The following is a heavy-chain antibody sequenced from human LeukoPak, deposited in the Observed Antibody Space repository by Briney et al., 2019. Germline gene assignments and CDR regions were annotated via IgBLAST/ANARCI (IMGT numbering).Heavy chain of an antibody. D-gene: IGHD6-13*01. V-gene: IGHV1-18*01. CDR2: ISAYNGNT. CDR1: GYTFTSYG. Sequence: ASAKVSCKASGYTFTSYGISWVRQAPGQGLEWMGWISAYNGNTNYAQKLQGRVTMTTDTSTSTAYMELRSLRSDDTAVYYCAREDSSSWSYYYYGMDVWGQGTTVTVSS. J-gene: IGHJ6*02. CDR3: AREDSSSWSYYYYGMDV.